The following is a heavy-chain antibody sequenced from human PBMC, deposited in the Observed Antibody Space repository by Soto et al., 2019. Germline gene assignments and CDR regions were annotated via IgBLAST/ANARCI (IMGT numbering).Heavy chain of an antibody. CDR2: ISSSGNSM. CDR1: GFTFSDHY. D-gene: IGHD6-13*01. V-gene: IGHV3-11*01. CDR3: ARRAASGRHFDH. Sequence: QEQLVESGGGVVQPGRSLGLSCAASGFTFSDHYMSWIRQAPGKGLEWVSYISSSGNSMYYADSVKGRFTVSRDNAENSLYLQMNSLRAEDTAVYYCARRAASGRHFDHWGQGTLVSVSS. J-gene: IGHJ4*02.